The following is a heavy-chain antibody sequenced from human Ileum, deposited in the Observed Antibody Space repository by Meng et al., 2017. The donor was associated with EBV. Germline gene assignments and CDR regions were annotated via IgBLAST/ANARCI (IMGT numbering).Heavy chain of an antibody. V-gene: IGHV4-4*02. Sequence: QAKLKESGPGVVKPSGTPSLTCAVSGESVSGSDWWSWVCQPPGKGVEWFGGVYHDGATNSHPSLKSRVTISLDKSKNEVNLHLNSLTAADTAVYFCARSSPIVRGLDYWGQGTLVTVSS. CDR1: GESVSGSDW. CDR3: ARSSPIVRGLDY. J-gene: IGHJ4*02. CDR2: VYHDGAT. D-gene: IGHD3-10*01.